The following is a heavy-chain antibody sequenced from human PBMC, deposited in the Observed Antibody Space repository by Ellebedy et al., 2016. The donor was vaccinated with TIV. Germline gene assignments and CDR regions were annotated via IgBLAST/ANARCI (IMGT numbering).Heavy chain of an antibody. CDR3: ATLLLSSGSYQQYFDK. CDR2: ISYSSDIT. D-gene: IGHD3-10*01. V-gene: IGHV3-23*01. CDR1: GFAFSGYA. Sequence: GESLKISXAASGFAFSGYAMSWVRQAPGKGLEWVSSISYSSDITHYADSVKGRFTISRDNSKNTLYLQMTSLRVEDTATYYCATLLLSSGSYQQYFDKWGQGTLVTVSS. J-gene: IGHJ4*02.